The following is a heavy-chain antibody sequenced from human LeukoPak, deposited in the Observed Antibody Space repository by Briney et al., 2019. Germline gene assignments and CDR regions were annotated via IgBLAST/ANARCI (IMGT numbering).Heavy chain of an antibody. J-gene: IGHJ4*02. V-gene: IGHV1-18*04. CDR3: ASLGSTYYFDY. CDR1: GYTFTGYY. CDR2: ISAYNGNT. Sequence: ASVKVSCKASGYTFTGYYMHWVRQAPGQGLEWMGWISAYNGNTNYAQKLQGRVTMTTDTSTSTAYMELRSLRSDDTAVYYCASLGSTYYFDYWGQGTLVTVSS. D-gene: IGHD6-13*01.